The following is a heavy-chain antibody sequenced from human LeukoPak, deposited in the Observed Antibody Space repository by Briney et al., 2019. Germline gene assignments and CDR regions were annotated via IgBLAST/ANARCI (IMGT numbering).Heavy chain of an antibody. CDR2: IYHSGST. Sequence: PSETLSLTCAVSGYSISSGYYWGWIRQPPGKGLEWIGSIYHSGSTYYNPSLKSRVTISVDTSKNQFSLKLSSVTAADTAVYYCARPFGPLINWFDPWGQGTLVTVSS. J-gene: IGHJ5*02. CDR3: ARPFGPLINWFDP. D-gene: IGHD3-10*01. CDR1: GYSISSGYY. V-gene: IGHV4-38-2*01.